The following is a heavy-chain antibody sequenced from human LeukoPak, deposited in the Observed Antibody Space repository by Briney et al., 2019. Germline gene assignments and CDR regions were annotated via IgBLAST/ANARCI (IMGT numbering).Heavy chain of an antibody. CDR3: ASYGDYVEWDY. V-gene: IGHV3-23*01. CDR1: GFTFSSYS. Sequence: GGSLRLSCAASGFTFSSYSMNWVRQAPGKGLEWVSAISGSGGSTYYADSVKGRFTISRDNSKNTLYLQMSSLRAEDTAVYYCASYGDYVEWDYWGQGTLVTVSS. J-gene: IGHJ4*02. CDR2: ISGSGGST. D-gene: IGHD4-17*01.